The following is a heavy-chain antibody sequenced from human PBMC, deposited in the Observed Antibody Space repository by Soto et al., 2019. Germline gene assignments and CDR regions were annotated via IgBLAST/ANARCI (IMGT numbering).Heavy chain of an antibody. CDR2: IKSKAHGGTP. Sequence: EVHLAESGGGFVKPGGSLRLSCVASGLTFSDAWMSWVSHPPGKGLEWVGRIKSKAHGGTPDYAASVKGRFIISRDDSKNKLYLKMNSLKREDTAIYYCSPEDGYIRYWGQGSLVTVSS. D-gene: IGHD5-18*01. CDR3: SPEDGYIRY. CDR1: GLTFSDAW. V-gene: IGHV3-15*05. J-gene: IGHJ4*02.